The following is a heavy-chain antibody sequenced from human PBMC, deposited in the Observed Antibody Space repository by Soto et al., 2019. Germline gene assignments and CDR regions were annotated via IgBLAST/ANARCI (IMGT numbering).Heavy chain of an antibody. J-gene: IGHJ4*02. D-gene: IGHD4-4*01. CDR3: ARGGIIWKWFVSDKYSNLDY. CDR2: INHSGST. V-gene: IGHV4-34*01. Sequence: SETLSLTCAVYGGSFSGYYWSWIRQPPGKGLEWIGEINHSGSTNYNPSLKSRVTISVDTSKNQFSLKLSSVTAADTAVYYCARGGIIWKWFVSDKYSNLDYWGQGTLVTVSS. CDR1: GGSFSGYY.